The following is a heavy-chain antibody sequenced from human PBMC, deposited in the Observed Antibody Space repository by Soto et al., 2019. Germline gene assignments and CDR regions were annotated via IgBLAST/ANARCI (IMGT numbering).Heavy chain of an antibody. Sequence: EVQLVESGGGLVQPGGSLRLSCAASGFTVSSNYMSWVRQAPGKGLEWVSVIYSGGSTYYADSVKGRFTISRHNSKNTLYLQMNSLRAEDTAVYYCARAEGYGSSTSCLGFDYWGQGTLVTVSS. CDR3: ARAEGYGSSTSCLGFDY. CDR1: GFTVSSNY. J-gene: IGHJ4*02. CDR2: IYSGGST. V-gene: IGHV3-53*04. D-gene: IGHD2-2*01.